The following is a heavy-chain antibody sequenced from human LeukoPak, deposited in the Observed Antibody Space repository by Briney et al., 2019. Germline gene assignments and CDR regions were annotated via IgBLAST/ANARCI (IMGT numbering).Heavy chain of an antibody. CDR1: GGSISSGGYY. CDR3: ARDHSTYCGGDCYSGAFDY. Sequence: PSQTLSLTCTVSGGSISSGGYYWSWIRQPPGKGLERIGYIYHSGSTYYNPSLKSRVTISVDRSKNQFSLKLSSVTAADTAVYYCARDHSTYCGGDCYSGAFDYWGQGTLVTVSS. CDR2: IYHSGST. J-gene: IGHJ4*02. D-gene: IGHD2-21*01. V-gene: IGHV4-30-2*01.